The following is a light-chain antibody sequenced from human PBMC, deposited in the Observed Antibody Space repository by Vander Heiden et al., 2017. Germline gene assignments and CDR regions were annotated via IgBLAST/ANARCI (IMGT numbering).Light chain of an antibody. J-gene: IGKJ2*01. CDR1: QGISSY. CDR2: AAS. V-gene: IGKV1-9*01. CDR3: QQRNSDPAMYT. Sequence: DIQLTQSPSFMSASVGDRVTITCRASQGISSYLAWYQQKPGKAPKLLIYAASTLQSGVPSRFSGSGYGTEFTLTISSLQPEDFATHYCQQRNSDPAMYTFGQGTKLEIK.